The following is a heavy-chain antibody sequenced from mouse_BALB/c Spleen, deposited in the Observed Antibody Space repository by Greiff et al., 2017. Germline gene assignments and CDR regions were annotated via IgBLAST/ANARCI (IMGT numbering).Heavy chain of an antibody. D-gene: IGHD3-1*01. V-gene: IGHV14-1*02. CDR1: GFNIKDYY. CDR3: ARPGPWFAY. CDR2: IDPENGNT. Sequence: VQLQQSGAELVKPGASVKLSCTASGFNIKDYYMHWVKQRPEQGLEWIGWIDPENGNTIYDPKFQGKASITADTSSNTAYLQLSSLTSEDTAVYYCARPGPWFAYWGQGTLVTVSA. J-gene: IGHJ3*01.